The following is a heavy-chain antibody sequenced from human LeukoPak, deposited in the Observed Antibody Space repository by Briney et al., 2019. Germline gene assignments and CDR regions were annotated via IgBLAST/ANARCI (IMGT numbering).Heavy chain of an antibody. V-gene: IGHV4-59*01. D-gene: IGHD6-19*01. CDR3: ARLNTDSTGWYWTSFDY. J-gene: IGHJ4*02. CDR2: IFHTGST. Sequence: SETLSLTCTVSGSSIGTDYWSWIRQSPVKGLEWIGYIFHTGSTNYNPSLKSRVTMSVDTSRNRFSLRLRSVTAADTAVYYCARLNTDSTGWYWTSFDYWGQGTLVAVSS. CDR1: GSSIGTDY.